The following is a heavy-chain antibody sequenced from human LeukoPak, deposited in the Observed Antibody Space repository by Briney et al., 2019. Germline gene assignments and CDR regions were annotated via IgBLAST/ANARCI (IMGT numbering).Heavy chain of an antibody. J-gene: IGHJ4*02. V-gene: IGHV3-30*18. Sequence: GGSLRLSCAASGFTFSSYGMHWVRQAPGKGLEWVAVISYDGSNKYYADSVKGRFTISRDNSKNTLYLQMNSLRAEDTAVYYCAKERYGDYGNFDYWGQGTLVTVSS. CDR2: ISYDGSNK. CDR1: GFTFSSYG. CDR3: AKERYGDYGNFDY. D-gene: IGHD4-17*01.